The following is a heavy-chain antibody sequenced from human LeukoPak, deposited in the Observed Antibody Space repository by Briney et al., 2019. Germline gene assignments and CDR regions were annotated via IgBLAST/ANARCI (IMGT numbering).Heavy chain of an antibody. J-gene: IGHJ6*03. D-gene: IGHD6-13*01. V-gene: IGHV3-23*01. CDR1: GFTFSSYG. CDR3: ARGAYSSSWYTVRPYYYYYMDV. Sequence: PGGSLRLSCAASGFTFSSYGMSWVRQAPGKGLEWVSAISGSGGSTYYADSVKGRFTISRDNSKNTLYLQMNSLRAEDTAVYYCARGAYSSSWYTVRPYYYYYMDVWGKGTTVTISS. CDR2: ISGSGGST.